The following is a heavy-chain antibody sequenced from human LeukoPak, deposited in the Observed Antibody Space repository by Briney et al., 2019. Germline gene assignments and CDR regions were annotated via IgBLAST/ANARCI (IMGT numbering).Heavy chain of an antibody. V-gene: IGHV4-59*08. CDR1: GGSISKYY. CDR2: IYYSGST. Sequence: SETLSLTCSVSGGSISKYYWSWIRQPPGKGLEWIGYIYYSGSTNYNPSLKSRVTISVDTSKNQFSLKLSSVTAADTAVYYCAGRILRLDCGGDCYPGYCYYYMDVWGKGTTVTVSS. CDR3: AGRILRLDCGGDCYPGYCYYYMDV. J-gene: IGHJ6*03. D-gene: IGHD2-21*01.